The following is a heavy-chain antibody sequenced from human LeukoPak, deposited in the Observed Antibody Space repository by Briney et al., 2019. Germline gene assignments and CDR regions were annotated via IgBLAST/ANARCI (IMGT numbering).Heavy chain of an antibody. CDR1: GFTFSSYS. CDR3: AREVTTVTTFYYYYYMDV. Sequence: PGGSLRLSCAASGFTFSSYSMNWVREAPGKGLEWVSSISSSSSYIYYADSVKGRFTISRDDAKNSLYLQMNSLRAEDTAVYYCAREVTTVTTFYYYYYMDVWGKGTTVTVSS. J-gene: IGHJ6*03. D-gene: IGHD4-17*01. CDR2: ISSSSSYI. V-gene: IGHV3-21*01.